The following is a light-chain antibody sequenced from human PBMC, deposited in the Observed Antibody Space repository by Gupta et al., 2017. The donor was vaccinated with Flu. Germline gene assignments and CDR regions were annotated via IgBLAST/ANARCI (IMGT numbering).Light chain of an antibody. CDR1: KIEDKS. CDR3: QVWDAITDRRV. J-gene: IGLJ3*02. V-gene: IGLV3-21*02. Sequence: SYVLTQPPTVSVAPGQTARITCGGNKIEDKSVHWYQHKPGQAPVLVVYEDRDRPSGIPERFAGSNSGNTATLTITWVEAGDEADYYCQVWDAITDRRVFGGGTKLTVL. CDR2: EDR.